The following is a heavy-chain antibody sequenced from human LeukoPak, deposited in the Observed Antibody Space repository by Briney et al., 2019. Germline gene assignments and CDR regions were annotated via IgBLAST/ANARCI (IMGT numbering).Heavy chain of an antibody. Sequence: SETLSLTCTVSGGSISSYYWSWIRQPPGKGLEWIGYIYYSGSTNYNPSLKSRVTISVDTSKNQFSLKLSSVTAADTAVYYCARRPYYYDSSGYYYYFDYWGQGTLVTVSS. CDR2: IYYSGST. J-gene: IGHJ4*02. CDR1: GGSISSYY. V-gene: IGHV4-59*08. CDR3: ARRPYYYDSSGYYYYFDY. D-gene: IGHD3-22*01.